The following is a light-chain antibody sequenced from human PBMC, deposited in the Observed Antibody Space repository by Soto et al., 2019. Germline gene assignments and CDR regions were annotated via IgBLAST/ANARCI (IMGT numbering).Light chain of an antibody. CDR3: QQYGSSPFT. Sequence: EIVLTQSPGTLSLSPGERATLSCRASQSVSSSYLAWYQQKPGQAPRLLIYGASSRATGIPDRFSGSGSGTDFTLTISTLEPEDFVLYFCQQYGSSPFTFGPRTKVDIK. V-gene: IGKV3-20*01. J-gene: IGKJ3*01. CDR1: QSVSSSY. CDR2: GAS.